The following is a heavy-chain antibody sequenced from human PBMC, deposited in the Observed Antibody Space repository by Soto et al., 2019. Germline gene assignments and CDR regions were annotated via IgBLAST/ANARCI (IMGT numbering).Heavy chain of an antibody. Sequence: GASVKVSCKASGYTFTSYGIHWVRQAPGQRLEWMGWINAANGDTKYSPKFQGRVTITRDTSASTAYMELSSLRSEDTAVYYCVRRHVSATGIDWFDPCGRGTMVAASS. V-gene: IGHV1-3*01. CDR2: INAANGDT. D-gene: IGHD6-13*01. CDR3: VRRHVSATGIDWFDP. CDR1: GYTFTSYG. J-gene: IGHJ5*02.